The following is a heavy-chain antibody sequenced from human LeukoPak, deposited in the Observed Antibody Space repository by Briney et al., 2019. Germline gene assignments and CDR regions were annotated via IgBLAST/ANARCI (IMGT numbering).Heavy chain of an antibody. CDR1: GFTFSIYG. V-gene: IGHV3-23*01. Sequence: GGSLRLSCAASGFTFSIYGMNWVRQAPGKGLEWVSGISGSGVSTDYADSVKGRFTTSRDNSKNMVCLQMNTLRAEDTATYYCAKDRGPYIGIDNNWLHPWGQGTLVTVSS. CDR3: AKDRGPYIGIDNNWLHP. J-gene: IGHJ5*02. CDR2: ISGSGVST. D-gene: IGHD1-26*01.